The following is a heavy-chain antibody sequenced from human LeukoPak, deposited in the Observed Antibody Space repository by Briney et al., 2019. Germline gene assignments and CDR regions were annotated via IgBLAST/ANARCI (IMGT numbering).Heavy chain of an antibody. CDR2: INPNSGGT. Sequence: ASVKVSCKASGYTFTGYYMHWVRQAPGQGLEWMGWINPNSGGTNYAQKFQGRVTMTRDTSISTAYMELSRLRSDDTAVYYCATLGLELPTRDAFDIWGQGTMVTVSS. J-gene: IGHJ3*02. CDR3: ATLGLELPTRDAFDI. V-gene: IGHV1-2*02. D-gene: IGHD1-7*01. CDR1: GYTFTGYY.